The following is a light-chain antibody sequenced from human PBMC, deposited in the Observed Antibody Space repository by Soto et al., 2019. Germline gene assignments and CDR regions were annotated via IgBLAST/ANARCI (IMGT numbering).Light chain of an antibody. Sequence: QSALTQPASVSGSPGQSITICCTGTSSDVGGYNYVSWYQQHPGKAPKLMIYEVSNRPSGVSNRFSGSKSGNTASLTISGLQAEDEADYYCSSYTSSSTVVFGGGTKVTVL. CDR2: EVS. CDR1: SSDVGGYNY. V-gene: IGLV2-14*01. CDR3: SSYTSSSTVV. J-gene: IGLJ2*01.